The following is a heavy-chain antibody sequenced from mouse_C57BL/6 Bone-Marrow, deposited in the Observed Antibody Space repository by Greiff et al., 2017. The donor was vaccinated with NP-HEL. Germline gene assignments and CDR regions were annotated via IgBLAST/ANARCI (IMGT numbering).Heavy chain of an antibody. V-gene: IGHV1-82*01. CDR1: GFTFSSSW. CDR3: ARLGRRNYYDMDY. J-gene: IGHJ4*01. Sequence: QVQLKQSGPELVKPGASVKLSCTASGFTFSSSWMTWVKQRPGKGLEWIGRIYPGDGDTNYNGKFKGTATLTADKSSSTAYMQLSSLTSEDSAVYFCARLGRRNYYDMDYWGQGTSVTVSS. CDR2: IYPGDGDT. D-gene: IGHD4-1*01.